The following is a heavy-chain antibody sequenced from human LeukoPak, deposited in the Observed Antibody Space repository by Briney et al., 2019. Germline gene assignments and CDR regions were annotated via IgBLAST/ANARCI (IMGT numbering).Heavy chain of an antibody. V-gene: IGHV4-34*01. CDR3: ARGVSGLLTIAARPRHYYYYGMDV. CDR2: INHSGST. D-gene: IGHD6-6*01. J-gene: IGHJ6*02. CDR1: GGSFSGYY. Sequence: SETLSLTCALYGGSFSGYYWSWIRQPPGKGLEWIGEINHSGSTSYNPSLKSRVTISVDTSKNQFSLKLSSVTAADTAVYYCARGVSGLLTIAARPRHYYYYGMDVWGQGTTVTVSS.